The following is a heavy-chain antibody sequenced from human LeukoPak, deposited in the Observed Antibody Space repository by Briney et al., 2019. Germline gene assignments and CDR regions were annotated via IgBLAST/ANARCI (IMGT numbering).Heavy chain of an antibody. CDR2: IRYDGSNK. J-gene: IGHJ4*02. V-gene: IGHV3-30*02. CDR1: AFTFSSYG. CDR3: AKDPRDCRTTNCYMAAAGFDY. D-gene: IGHD2-2*02. Sequence: GGSLRLSCATSAFTFSSYGMHWVRQAPGKGLEWVAFIRYDGSNKYYADSVKGRFTIPRDNSKNILYLQMNSLRAEATAVYYCAKDPRDCRTTNCYMAAAGFDYWGQGTLVTVSS.